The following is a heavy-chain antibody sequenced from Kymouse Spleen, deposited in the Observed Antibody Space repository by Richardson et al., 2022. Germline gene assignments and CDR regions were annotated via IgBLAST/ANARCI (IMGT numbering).Heavy chain of an antibody. J-gene: IGHJ6*02. CDR1: GDSVSSNSAA. Sequence: QVQLQQSGPGLVKPSQTLSLTCAISGDSVSSNSAAWNWIRQSPSRGLEWLGRTYYRSKWYNDYAVSVKSRITINPDTSKNQFSLQLNSVTPEDTAVYYCARDTPSYYDFWSGYYTGYYYYGMDVWGQGTTVTVSS. V-gene: IGHV6-1*01. D-gene: IGHD3-3*01. CDR3: ARDTPSYYDFWSGYYTGYYYYGMDV. CDR2: TYYRSKWYN.